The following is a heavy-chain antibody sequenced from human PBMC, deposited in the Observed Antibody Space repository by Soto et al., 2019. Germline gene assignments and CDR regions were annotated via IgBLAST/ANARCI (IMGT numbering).Heavy chain of an antibody. CDR2: IRATGGQT. J-gene: IGHJ4*02. V-gene: IGHV3-23*01. CDR1: GFTFRNFV. Sequence: EVQLLESGGGVVQPGGSLRLSCAASGFTFRNFVMSWVRQAPGKGLEWVSAIRATGGQTFYADSVKGRFTISRDNSKNMLYLQIDSLRDEDTALYFCAQDRGWGLVSPSHDSWGQGTLVTVSS. D-gene: IGHD2-21*01. CDR3: AQDRGWGLVSPSHDS.